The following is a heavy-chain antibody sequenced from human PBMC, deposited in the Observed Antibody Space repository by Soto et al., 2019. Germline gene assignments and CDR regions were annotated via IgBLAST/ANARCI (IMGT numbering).Heavy chain of an antibody. V-gene: IGHV4-61*01. Sequence: SETLSLTCTVSGGSVSSGSYYWSWIRQPPGKGLEWIGYIYYSGSTNYNPTLKSRVTISVDTSKNQFSLKLSSVTAADTAVYYCARGFGYSSGWLGYWGQGTLVTV. CDR2: IYYSGST. CDR3: ARGFGYSSGWLGY. J-gene: IGHJ4*02. CDR1: GGSVSSGSYY. D-gene: IGHD6-19*01.